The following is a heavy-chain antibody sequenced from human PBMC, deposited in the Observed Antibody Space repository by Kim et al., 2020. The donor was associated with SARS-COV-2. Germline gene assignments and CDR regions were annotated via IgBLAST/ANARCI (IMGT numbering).Heavy chain of an antibody. CDR1: GGTFSSYA. V-gene: IGHV1-69*04. D-gene: IGHD3-10*01. Sequence: SVKFSCKSSGGTFSSYAISWVRQAPGQGLEWMGRIIPILGIANYAQKFQVRVTITADKSTSTAYMELSSLSSEDTAVYYCARYLYYGSWSYYTADYFDY. J-gene: IGHJ4*01. CDR2: IIPILGIA. CDR3: ARYLYYGSWSYYTADYFDY.